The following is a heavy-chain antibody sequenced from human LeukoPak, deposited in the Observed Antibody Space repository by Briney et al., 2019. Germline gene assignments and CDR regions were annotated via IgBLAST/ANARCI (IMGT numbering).Heavy chain of an antibody. CDR1: GGSISSYY. J-gene: IGHJ6*03. CDR3: ARDRDGSGSYSHYYYMDV. CDR2: IYTSGST. D-gene: IGHD3-10*01. V-gene: IGHV4-4*07. Sequence: SETLSLTCTVSGGSISSYYWSWIRQPAGKGLEWIGRIYTSGSTNYNPSLKSRVTMSVDTSKNQFSLKLSSVTAADTAVYYCARDRDGSGSYSHYYYMDVWGKGTTVTVSS.